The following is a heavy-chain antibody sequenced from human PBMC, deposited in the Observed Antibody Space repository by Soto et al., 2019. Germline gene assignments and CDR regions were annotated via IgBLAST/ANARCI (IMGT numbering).Heavy chain of an antibody. CDR1: GFTFDDYA. CDR3: AKARGYSSSSPDY. V-gene: IGHV3-9*01. CDR2: ISWNSGSI. D-gene: IGHD6-6*01. Sequence: PGGSLRLSCAASGFTFDDYAMHWVRQAPGKGLEWVSGISWNSGSIGYADSVKGRFTISRDNAKNSLYLQMNSLRAEDTALYYCAKARGYSSSSPDYWGQGTLVTVSS. J-gene: IGHJ4*02.